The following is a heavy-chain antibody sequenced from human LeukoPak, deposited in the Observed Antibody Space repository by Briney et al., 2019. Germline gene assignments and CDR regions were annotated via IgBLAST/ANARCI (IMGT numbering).Heavy chain of an antibody. J-gene: IGHJ4*02. D-gene: IGHD3-22*01. CDR1: GDSIGSGPYS. V-gene: IGHV4-39*01. CDR2: IYYTRNT. CDR3: ARRDNSDSSGYFDH. Sequence: SETLSLTCSVSGDSIGSGPYSWSWIPQSSGDGLQWIGTIYYTRNTYYNSSLKSRVTISIDTSKNQFYLKLSSVTAADTAIYYCARRDNSDSSGYFDHWGQGTLVTVSA.